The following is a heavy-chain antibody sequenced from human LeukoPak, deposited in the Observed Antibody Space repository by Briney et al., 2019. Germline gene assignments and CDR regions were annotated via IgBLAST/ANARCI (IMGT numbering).Heavy chain of an antibody. D-gene: IGHD1-26*01. V-gene: IGHV3-21*01. J-gene: IGHJ4*02. CDR1: GFTFSSYS. CDR2: ISSSDDYV. CDR3: ASSGN. Sequence: GGSLRLSCAASGFTFSSYSMNWVRQAPGKGLEWVSSISSSDDYVYYADSVKGRFTISRDNAKNSLYLQMNSLRAEDTAVYYCASSGNWGQGTLVTVSS.